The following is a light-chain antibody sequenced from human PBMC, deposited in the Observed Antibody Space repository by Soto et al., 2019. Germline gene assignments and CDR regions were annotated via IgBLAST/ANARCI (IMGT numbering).Light chain of an antibody. CDR1: QNITNN. CDR3: QQYYGRPPLT. CDR2: HAS. J-gene: IGKJ5*01. V-gene: IGKV1-33*01. Sequence: DIQITQSPSSLSASIGDRVTITCQASQNITNNLSWYQQKPGRAPNLLIYHASKLAKGVTSRFSGSGSGTDFSFIITSLQREDLATYYCQQYYGRPPLTFGQGTLLEVK.